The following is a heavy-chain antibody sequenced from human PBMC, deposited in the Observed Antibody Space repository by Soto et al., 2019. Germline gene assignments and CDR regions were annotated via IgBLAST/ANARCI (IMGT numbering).Heavy chain of an antibody. D-gene: IGHD2-2*01. CDR3: ACARVVPAVAGWYYYYGRGV. Sequence: EVQLVESGGGLVKPGGSLRLSCAASGFTFSSYSMNWVRQAPGKGLEWVSSISSSSSYIYYADSVKGRFTISRDNAKNSLYLQMKCLRAEEKAVYYCACARVVPAVAGWYYYYGRGVWGQGTTFIVCS. J-gene: IGHJ6*02. CDR2: ISSSSSYI. V-gene: IGHV3-21*01. CDR1: GFTFSSYS.